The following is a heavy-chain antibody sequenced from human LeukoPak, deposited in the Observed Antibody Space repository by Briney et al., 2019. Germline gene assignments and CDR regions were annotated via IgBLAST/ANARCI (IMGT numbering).Heavy chain of an antibody. V-gene: IGHV3-7*02. CDR1: GFTFSSYW. CDR2: IKPDGSGT. J-gene: IGHJ4*02. D-gene: IGHD3-22*01. CDR3: ARANHPTYYDSSGYYQDY. Sequence: GGSLRLSCAASGFTFSSYWMSWVRQAPGKGLEWVANIKPDGSGTYYVDSVKGRFTISRDNAQNSLYLQMNSLRVEDTGVYYCARANHPTYYDSSGYYQDYWGQGTLVTVSS.